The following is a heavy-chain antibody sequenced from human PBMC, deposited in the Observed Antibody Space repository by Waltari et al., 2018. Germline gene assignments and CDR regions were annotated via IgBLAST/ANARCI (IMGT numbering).Heavy chain of an antibody. CDR1: GFTFSSYS. CDR3: AAGGSGLFDY. Sequence: EVQLVESGGGLVKPGGSLRLSCAASGFTFSSYSMNWVRQAPGKGREWVSAISSRSSYIYYADSVKGRFTISRDNAKNSLYLQMNSLRAEDTAVYYCAAGGSGLFDYWGQGTLVTVSS. D-gene: IGHD3-10*01. V-gene: IGHV3-21*01. J-gene: IGHJ4*02. CDR2: ISSRSSYI.